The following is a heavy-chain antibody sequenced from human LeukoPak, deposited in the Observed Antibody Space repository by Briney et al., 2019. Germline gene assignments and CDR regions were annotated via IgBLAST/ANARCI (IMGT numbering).Heavy chain of an antibody. J-gene: IGHJ4*02. D-gene: IGHD4-17*01. CDR1: GGSISSGGYY. V-gene: IGHV4-31*03. Sequence: SETLSLTCTVSGGSISSGGYYWSWIRQQPGKGLEWIGYIYYSGSTYYNPSLKSRVTISVDTSKNQFSLKLSSVTAADTAVYYCARSRRPYGDYVDYFDYWGQGTLVTVSS. CDR2: IYYSGST. CDR3: ARSRRPYGDYVDYFDY.